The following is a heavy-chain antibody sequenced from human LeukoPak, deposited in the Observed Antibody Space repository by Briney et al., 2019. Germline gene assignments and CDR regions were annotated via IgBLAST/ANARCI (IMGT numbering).Heavy chain of an antibody. CDR2: ISGSGGST. V-gene: IGHV3-23*01. J-gene: IGHJ6*03. CDR1: GFTFSSYA. D-gene: IGHD3-3*01. CDR3: AKSSAITIFGVALSDYYYYYMDV. Sequence: PGGSLRLSCAASGFTFSSYAMSWVRQAPGKGLEWVSAISGSGGSTYYADSVKGRFTISRDNSKNTLYLQMNSLRAEDTAVYYCAKSSAITIFGVALSDYYYYYMDVWGKGTTVTVSS.